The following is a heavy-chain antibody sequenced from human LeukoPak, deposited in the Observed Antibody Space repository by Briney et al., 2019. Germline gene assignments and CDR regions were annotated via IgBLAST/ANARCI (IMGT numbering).Heavy chain of an antibody. CDR1: GFTFSDYW. D-gene: IGHD3-22*01. V-gene: IGHV3-74*01. J-gene: IGHJ4*02. CDR3: ARGVDYYENSGTIDY. Sequence: GGSLRLSCAASGFTFSDYWMHWVRQAPGKGLVWVLHINADEDRAAYADSVKGRFTISRDNARNTLYLQMNSLRAEDTAVYYCARGVDYYENSGTIDYWGQGTLVTVSS. CDR2: INADEDRA.